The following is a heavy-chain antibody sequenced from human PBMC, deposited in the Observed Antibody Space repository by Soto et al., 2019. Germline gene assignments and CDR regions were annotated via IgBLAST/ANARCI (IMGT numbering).Heavy chain of an antibody. CDR1: GFTISGYA. J-gene: IGHJ6*03. V-gene: IGHV3-64*01. D-gene: IGHD6-6*01. CDR2: ISSNGVGT. Sequence: PGGSLRLSCAASGFTISGYAMDWVRKAPGKGLEYVSGISSNGVGTYYANSVQGRFTISRDNSKNTVYLQMGSLRPEDMAVYYCARRARPDFYYMDVWGKGTTVTVSS. CDR3: ARRARPDFYYMDV.